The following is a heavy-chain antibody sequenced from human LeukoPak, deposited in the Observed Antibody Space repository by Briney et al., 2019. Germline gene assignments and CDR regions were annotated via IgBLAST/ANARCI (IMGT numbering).Heavy chain of an antibody. Sequence: SETLSLTCTVSGGSISSYYWSWIRQPPGKGLEWIGYIYNSGHTNYNPSLKSRVTILEDTSKNQLSLKLSSVTAADTAVYYCARAAVTTSRYFQHWGQGTLVTVSS. CDR2: IYNSGHT. CDR1: GGSISSYY. J-gene: IGHJ1*01. D-gene: IGHD4-17*01. V-gene: IGHV4-59*01. CDR3: ARAAVTTSRYFQH.